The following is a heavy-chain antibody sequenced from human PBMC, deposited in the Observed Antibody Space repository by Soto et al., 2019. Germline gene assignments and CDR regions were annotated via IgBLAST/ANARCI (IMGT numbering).Heavy chain of an antibody. J-gene: IGHJ3*02. CDR3: ASSLRDIVVVPAAPIDAFDI. V-gene: IGHV4-34*01. CDR1: GGSFSGYY. D-gene: IGHD2-2*01. Sequence: PEETLSLTCAVYGGSFSGYYWSWIRQPPGKGLEWIGEINHSGSTNYNPSLKSRVTISVDTSKNQFSLKLSSVTAADTAVYYCASSLRDIVVVPAAPIDAFDIWGQGTMVTVS. CDR2: INHSGST.